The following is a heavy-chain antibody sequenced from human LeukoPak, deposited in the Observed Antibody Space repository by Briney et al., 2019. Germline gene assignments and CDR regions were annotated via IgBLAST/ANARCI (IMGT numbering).Heavy chain of an antibody. J-gene: IGHJ4*02. CDR3: AKGGLYYDGSEHVYYFDS. Sequence: PGGSLRLSCAASGFTFSRSAMTWVRQGPGTGLEFVASIIYSGGAKYYAESVTGRFTSSRDNSKNTLYLQMNSLRAEDTALYYCAKGGLYYDGSEHVYYFDSWGQGTLVTVSS. CDR1: GFTFSRSA. V-gene: IGHV3-23*01. D-gene: IGHD3-22*01. CDR2: IIYSGGAK.